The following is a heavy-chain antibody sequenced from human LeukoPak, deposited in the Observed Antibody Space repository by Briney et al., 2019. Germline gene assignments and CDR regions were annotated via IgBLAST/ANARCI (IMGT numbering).Heavy chain of an antibody. CDR3: AKDPMVRGSTYDY. J-gene: IGHJ4*02. Sequence: AGGSLRLSCAASGFIFRTYAMTWVRQAPGKGLEWVSAIGPTGRSTYYADSVRGRFTISRDNSKNTLYLQMNSLRAEDTAIYYCAKDPMVRGSTYDYWGQGTLVTVSS. D-gene: IGHD3-10*01. V-gene: IGHV3-23*01. CDR1: GFIFRTYA. CDR2: IGPTGRST.